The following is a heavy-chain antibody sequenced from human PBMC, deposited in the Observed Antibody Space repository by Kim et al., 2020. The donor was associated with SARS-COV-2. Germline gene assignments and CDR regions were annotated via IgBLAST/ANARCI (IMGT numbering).Heavy chain of an antibody. J-gene: IGHJ4*02. Sequence: NYNPSLKRRVTISVDTSNNQFSLKLSSVTAADTAVYYCARRSSSENFFDYWGQGTLVTVYS. V-gene: IGHV4-61*07. D-gene: IGHD1-26*01. CDR3: ARRSSSENFFDY.